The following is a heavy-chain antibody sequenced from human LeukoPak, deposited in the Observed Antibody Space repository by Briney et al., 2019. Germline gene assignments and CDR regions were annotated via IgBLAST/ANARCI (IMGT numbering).Heavy chain of an antibody. V-gene: IGHV4-34*01. J-gene: IGHJ4*02. CDR2: INHRGST. Sequence: SETLSLTCAVYGGSFSGYYCCWIRQPPGTGGEWMGEINHRGSTNYNLPLKSGVTISVDTTKNQVSLKLSSVTAADTAVYYCARSRPRAGLAYYGSGGYISYWGQGTLVTVSS. D-gene: IGHD3-10*01. CDR1: GGSFSGYY. CDR3: ARSRPRAGLAYYGSGGYISY.